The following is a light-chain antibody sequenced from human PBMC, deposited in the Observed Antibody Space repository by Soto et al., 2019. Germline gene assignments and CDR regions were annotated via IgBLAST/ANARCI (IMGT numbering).Light chain of an antibody. Sequence: EVVLTQSPGTLSLSPGERATLSCRASQTVSNNYLAWYQHKPGQSPKLLNFGSSDRATGIPDRFSGSGSGADFTLAISRLEPEDFAVYYCQQYGSSPPYTFGQGTKLEI. J-gene: IGKJ2*01. CDR2: GSS. V-gene: IGKV3-20*01. CDR3: QQYGSSPPYT. CDR1: QTVSNNY.